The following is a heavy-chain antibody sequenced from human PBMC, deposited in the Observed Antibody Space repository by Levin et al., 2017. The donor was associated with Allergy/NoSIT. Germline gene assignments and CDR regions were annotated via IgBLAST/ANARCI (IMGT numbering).Heavy chain of an antibody. V-gene: IGHV2-5*02. CDR2: IYWDDDK. Sequence: SLTPSGVGVGWIRQPPGKALEWLALIYWDDDKRYSPSLKSRLIITKDTSKNQVVLTMTHLEPVDTATYFCAHSPLYSYGYGNFDSWGQGTLVTVSS. D-gene: IGHD5-18*01. CDR1: SLTPSGVG. CDR3: AHSPLYSYGYGNFDS. J-gene: IGHJ4*02.